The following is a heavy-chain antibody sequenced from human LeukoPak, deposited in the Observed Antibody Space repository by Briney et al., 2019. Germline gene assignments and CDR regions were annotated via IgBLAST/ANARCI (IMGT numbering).Heavy chain of an antibody. CDR3: ARDTWMLGSGHTSSIDY. CDR2: ISGYNGHT. Sequence: GGSLRLSCAASGFTVSSNYMSWVRQAPGKGLEWMGWISGYNGHTNYARKFQGRVTMTTDTSTTTAYMELRSLRSDDTAVYYCARDTWMLGSGHTSSIDYWGQGTLVTVSS. V-gene: IGHV1-18*04. CDR1: GFTVSSNY. J-gene: IGHJ4*02. D-gene: IGHD3-3*01.